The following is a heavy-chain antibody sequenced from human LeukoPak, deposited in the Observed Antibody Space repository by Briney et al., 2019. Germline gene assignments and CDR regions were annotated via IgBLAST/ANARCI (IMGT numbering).Heavy chain of an antibody. V-gene: IGHV3-30-3*01. Sequence: GGSLRLSCAASGFTFSSYAMHWVRQAPGKGLEWVAVISYDGSNKYYADSVKGRFTISRDNSKNTLYLQMNSLRVEDTAVYYCARGYSGSYGRFDYWGQGTLVTVSS. J-gene: IGHJ4*02. D-gene: IGHD1-26*01. CDR1: GFTFSSYA. CDR2: ISYDGSNK. CDR3: ARGYSGSYGRFDY.